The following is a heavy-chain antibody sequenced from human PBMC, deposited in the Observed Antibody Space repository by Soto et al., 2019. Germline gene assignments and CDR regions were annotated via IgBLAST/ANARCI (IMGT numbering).Heavy chain of an antibody. CDR1: GGSISSYY. CDR2: IDTSGTT. D-gene: IGHD3-10*01. J-gene: IGHJ6*02. Sequence: SETLSLTCTVSGGSISSYYVSWIRQSAGKGLEWIGRIDTSGTTNYNPSLKSRVTMSVDASKNHFSLNLSSVTAADTEVYYCARGPRGYLYYLGMDVWCQGHTVTVSS. V-gene: IGHV4-4*07. CDR3: ARGPRGYLYYLGMDV.